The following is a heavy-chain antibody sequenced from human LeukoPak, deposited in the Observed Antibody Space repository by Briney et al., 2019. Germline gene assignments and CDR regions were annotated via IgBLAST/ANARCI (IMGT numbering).Heavy chain of an antibody. Sequence: GGSLRLSCAASGFTFSSYWMSWVRQAPGKGLEWVANIKQDGSEKYYVDSVKGRFTISRDNAKNSLYLQMNSLRAEDTAVYYCASVGYCSSTSCYTGYFDYWGQETLVTVSS. D-gene: IGHD2-2*02. CDR3: ASVGYCSSTSCYTGYFDY. J-gene: IGHJ4*02. CDR2: IKQDGSEK. V-gene: IGHV3-7*01. CDR1: GFTFSSYW.